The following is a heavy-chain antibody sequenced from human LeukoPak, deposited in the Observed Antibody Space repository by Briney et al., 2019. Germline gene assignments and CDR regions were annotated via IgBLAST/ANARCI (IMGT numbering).Heavy chain of an antibody. D-gene: IGHD3-10*01. CDR3: ARVGYFGSGSYESLDP. CDR1: GGSISISNW. Sequence: PSETLSLTCAVSGGSISISNWWSWVRQPPGKGLEWIGEIYHSGSTNYNASLKSRVTISLDTSKNEFSLKLTSVAAADTAVYYCARVGYFGSGSYESLDPWGQGTLVTVSS. CDR2: IYHSGST. J-gene: IGHJ5*02. V-gene: IGHV4-4*02.